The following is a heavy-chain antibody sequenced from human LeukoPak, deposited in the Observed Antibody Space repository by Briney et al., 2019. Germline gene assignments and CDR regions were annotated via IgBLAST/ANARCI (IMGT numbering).Heavy chain of an antibody. CDR2: IYSGGST. V-gene: IGHV3-66*01. J-gene: IGHJ6*03. CDR3: AKSYGDQQRAPYYYYYMDV. D-gene: IGHD4-17*01. Sequence: GGSLRLSCAASGFTVSSNYMSWVRQAPGKGLEWVSVIYSGGSTYYADSVKGRFTISRDNSKNTLYLQMNSLRAEDTAVYYCAKSYGDQQRAPYYYYYMDVWGKGTTVTISS. CDR1: GFTVSSNY.